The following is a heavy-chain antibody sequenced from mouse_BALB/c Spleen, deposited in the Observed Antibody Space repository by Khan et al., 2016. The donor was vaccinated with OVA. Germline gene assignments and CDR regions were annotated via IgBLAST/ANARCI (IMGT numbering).Heavy chain of an antibody. Sequence: EVELVESGGGLVQPGGSRKLSCAASGFTFSDYGMAWVRQAPGKGPEWVAFISDLAYSIYYADTVTGRFTISRENAKNTLYLAMRSLMSEDTAIYYWGRGGGTAPFAYWGLGTLVTVSA. CDR2: ISDLAYSI. D-gene: IGHD1-2*01. CDR1: GFTFSDYG. CDR3: GRGGGTAPFAY. V-gene: IGHV5-15*02. J-gene: IGHJ3*01.